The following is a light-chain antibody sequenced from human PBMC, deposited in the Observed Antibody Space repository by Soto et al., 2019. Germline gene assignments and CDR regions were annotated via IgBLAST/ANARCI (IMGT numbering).Light chain of an antibody. J-gene: IGLJ1*01. CDR2: RNN. CDR1: SSNIGSNY. CDR3: AAWDDSLSVPYV. V-gene: IGLV1-47*01. Sequence: SALTQPPSASGTPGQRVTISCSGSSSNIGSNYVYWYQQLPGTAPKLLIYRNNQRPSGVPDRFSGSKSGTSASLAISGLRSEDEADYYCAAWDDSLSVPYVFGTGTKVTVL.